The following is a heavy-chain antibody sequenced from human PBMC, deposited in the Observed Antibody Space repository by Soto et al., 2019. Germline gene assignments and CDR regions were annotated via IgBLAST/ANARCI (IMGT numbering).Heavy chain of an antibody. CDR1: GYTFTSYA. D-gene: IGHD2-21*02. CDR3: AVSIVVVTAAVY. Sequence: QVQLVQSGAEVKKPGASVKVSCKASGYTFTSYAMHWVRQAPGQRLEWMGWINAGNGNTKYSQKFQGRVTITRDTPASRSHMELSSLRSEDTAVYFCAVSIVVVTAAVYWGQDPGHRLL. V-gene: IGHV1-3*01. CDR2: INAGNGNT. J-gene: IGHJ4*02.